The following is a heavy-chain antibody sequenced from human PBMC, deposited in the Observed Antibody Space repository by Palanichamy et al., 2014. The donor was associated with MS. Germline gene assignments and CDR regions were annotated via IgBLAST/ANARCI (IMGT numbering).Heavy chain of an antibody. Sequence: QLHLQESGPGLVKPSETLSLTCRVSGDSINSRSYCWGWLRQPPGRGPEWIGSIDHSGNTHYNPSLKSRVTISVDTSKTEFSLKVTSVTAADTAVYCCARLAEDAYAVNVYQFYFMDVWGPGTTVTVSS. CDR2: IDHSGNT. D-gene: IGHD5-24*01. J-gene: IGHJ6*03. CDR1: GDSINSRSYC. CDR3: ARLAEDAYAVNVYQFYFMDV. V-gene: IGHV4-39*01.